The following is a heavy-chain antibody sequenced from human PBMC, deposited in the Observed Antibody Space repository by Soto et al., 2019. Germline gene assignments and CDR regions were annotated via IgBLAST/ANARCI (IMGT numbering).Heavy chain of an antibody. CDR2: ISHGGGT. D-gene: IGHD3-10*01. Sequence: GGSLRLSCAASGVTFSDYAMSWVRQAPGKGLEWVSTISHGGGTYYADSVKGRFTISRDNSKNTLFLQMDNPGAGDTAIYYCTKVDNYRSNRNYFDPWRQGTLDIVYS. J-gene: IGHJ5*02. CDR3: TKVDNYRSNRNYFDP. V-gene: IGHV3-23*01. CDR1: GVTFSDYA.